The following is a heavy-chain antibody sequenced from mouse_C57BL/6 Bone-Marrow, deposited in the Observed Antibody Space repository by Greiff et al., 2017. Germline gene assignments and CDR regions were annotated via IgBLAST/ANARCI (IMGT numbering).Heavy chain of an antibody. CDR1: GYTFTDYE. D-gene: IGHD1-1*01. CDR3: TRFHGSNYPFAY. Sequence: QVQLQQSGAELVRPGASVTLSCKASGYTFTDYEMHWVKQTPVHGLEWIGAIDPETGGTAYNQKFKGKAILTADKSSRPAYMELRSLTSEDSAVYYCTRFHGSNYPFAYWGQGTLVTVSA. V-gene: IGHV1-15*01. J-gene: IGHJ3*01. CDR2: IDPETGGT.